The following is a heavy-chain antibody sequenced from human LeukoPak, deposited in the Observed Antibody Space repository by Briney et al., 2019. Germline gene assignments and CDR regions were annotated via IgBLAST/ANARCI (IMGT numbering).Heavy chain of an antibody. CDR1: GFTFSNAW. D-gene: IGHD3-10*01. CDR3: ARESIWFGELRPLDY. Sequence: GSLRLSCAASGFTFSNAWMSWVRQAPGKGLEWIGRIYTSGSTNYNPSLKSRVTMSVDTSKNQFSLKLSSVTAADTAVYYCARESIWFGELRPLDYWGQGTLVTVSS. CDR2: IYTSGST. J-gene: IGHJ4*02. V-gene: IGHV4-4*07.